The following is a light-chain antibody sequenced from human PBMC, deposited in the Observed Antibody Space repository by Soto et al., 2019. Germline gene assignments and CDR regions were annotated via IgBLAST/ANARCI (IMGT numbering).Light chain of an antibody. J-gene: IGLJ7*01. CDR2: YVS. CDR1: SSDVV. CDR3: CSSAGGFTWV. V-gene: IGLV2-11*01. Sequence: QSALTQPRSASGSPGQSVTISCTGTSSDVVSWYQQHPGKAPKLIIYYVSQRPSGVPDRFSGSKSGNTASLTISGLQAEDEADYYCCSSAGGFTWVFGGGTQLTVL.